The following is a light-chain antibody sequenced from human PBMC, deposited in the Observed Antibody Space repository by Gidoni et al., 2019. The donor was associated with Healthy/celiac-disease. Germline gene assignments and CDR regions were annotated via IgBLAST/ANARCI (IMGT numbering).Light chain of an antibody. V-gene: IGLV1-47*01. J-gene: IGLJ3*02. CDR2: RNN. CDR3: AAWDDSLSGPV. Sequence: QSVLTQPPSASATPGQRVTISCSGSSSNIGSNHVYWYQQPPGTAPKLLIYRNNQRPSGVPDRFSGSKSGTSASLAIGGLRSEDEADYYCAAWDDSLSGPVFGGGTKLTVL. CDR1: SSNIGSNH.